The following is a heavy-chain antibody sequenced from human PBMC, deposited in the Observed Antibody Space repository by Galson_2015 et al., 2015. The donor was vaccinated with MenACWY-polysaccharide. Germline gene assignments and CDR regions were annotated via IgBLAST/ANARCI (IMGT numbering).Heavy chain of an antibody. CDR2: IYWNDDK. D-gene: IGHD2-15*01. Sequence: PALVKPPQTLTLTCTFSGFSLSTSEVGVGWIRQPPGKALEWLALIYWNDDKRYSPSLKSRLTITKDTSKNQVVLTMTNMDPVDTATYYCAHRGGYCSGGTCWRWFDPWGQGTLVTVSS. CDR3: AHRGGYCSGGTCWRWFDP. J-gene: IGHJ5*02. CDR1: GFSLSTSEVG. V-gene: IGHV2-5*01.